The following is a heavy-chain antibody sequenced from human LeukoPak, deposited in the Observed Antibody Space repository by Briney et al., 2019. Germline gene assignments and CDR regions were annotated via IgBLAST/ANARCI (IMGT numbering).Heavy chain of an antibody. CDR3: ARLLVDIALDQAFDI. J-gene: IGHJ3*02. Sequence: GESLKISCKGSGYSFTNYWIGWVRQMPGKGLEWMGIIYPGDSDIRYSPSFQGQVTMSADKSISIAYLQWSSLKASDSAMYYCARLLVDIALDQAFDIWGQGTMVTVSS. V-gene: IGHV5-51*01. CDR1: GYSFTNYW. CDR2: IYPGDSDI. D-gene: IGHD5-18*01.